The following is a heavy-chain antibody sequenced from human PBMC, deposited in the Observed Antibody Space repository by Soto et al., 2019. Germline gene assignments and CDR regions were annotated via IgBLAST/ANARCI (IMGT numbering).Heavy chain of an antibody. D-gene: IGHD1-26*01. J-gene: IGHJ3*02. V-gene: IGHV4-34*01. CDR2: ISHTGST. CDR3: ARAQTVGAGDAFDI. CDR1: GGSFSGYY. Sequence: SETLSLTCAVYGGSFSGYYWSWIRQPPGKGLEWIGEISHTGSTNYNPSLKSRVTISVDTSKNQFSLKLSSVTAADTAVYYCARAQTVGAGDAFDIWGQGTMVTVS.